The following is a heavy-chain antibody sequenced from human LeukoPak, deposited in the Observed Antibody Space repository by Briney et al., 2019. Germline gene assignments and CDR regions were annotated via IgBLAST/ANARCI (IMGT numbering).Heavy chain of an antibody. Sequence: LGASVKVSCKASGYTFTGYYMHWVRQAPGQGLEWMGWINPNSGDTNYAQKFQGRVTMTRDTSISTAYMELCRLRSDDTAVYYCATTRMVRGVPFDYWGQGTLVTVSS. CDR2: INPNSGDT. CDR3: ATTRMVRGVPFDY. CDR1: GYTFTGYY. J-gene: IGHJ4*02. D-gene: IGHD3-10*01. V-gene: IGHV1-2*02.